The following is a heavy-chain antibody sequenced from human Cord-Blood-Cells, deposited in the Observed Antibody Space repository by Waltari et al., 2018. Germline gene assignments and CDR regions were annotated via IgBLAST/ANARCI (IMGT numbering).Heavy chain of an antibody. CDR3: ARGRLDY. J-gene: IGHJ4*02. CDR1: GFTFSSSS. V-gene: IGHV3-21*01. Sequence: EVQLVESGGGLVKPGGSLRLSCAASGFTFSSSSMNWVRQAPGKGLEWVSSISSSSYIYYADSVKGRFTISRDNAKNSLYLQMNSLRAEDTAVYYCARGRLDYWGQGTLVTVSS. CDR2: ISSSSYI.